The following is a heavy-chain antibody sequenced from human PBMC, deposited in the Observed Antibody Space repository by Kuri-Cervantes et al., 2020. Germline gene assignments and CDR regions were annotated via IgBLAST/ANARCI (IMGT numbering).Heavy chain of an antibody. Sequence: SLKISCAAPGFTVSSYWMHWVRQAPGKGLVWVSRINSDGSSTSYADSVKGRFTISRDNAKNTLYLQMNSLRAEDTAVYYCASGRRYSSSSGGDYYYCGMDVWGQGTTVTVSS. CDR2: INSDGSST. J-gene: IGHJ6*02. D-gene: IGHD6-6*01. CDR3: ASGRRYSSSSGGDYYYCGMDV. CDR1: GFTVSSYW. V-gene: IGHV3-74*01.